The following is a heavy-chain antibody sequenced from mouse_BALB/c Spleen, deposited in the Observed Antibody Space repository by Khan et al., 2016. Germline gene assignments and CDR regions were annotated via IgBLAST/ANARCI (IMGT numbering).Heavy chain of an antibody. D-gene: IGHD2-3*01. V-gene: IGHV1-4*01. CDR2: INSSSGYT. J-gene: IGHJ3*01. CDR1: GYTFTFYT. Sequence: QVRLQQSGAELARPGASVKMSCTASGYTFTFYTMQWVKQRYGQGLEWIGYINSSSGYTNYNQKIKDKATLTADKSSSTAYMQLSSLTSADSAVYYCARVGYDPWFDYWGQGTLVTVSA. CDR3: ARVGYDPWFDY.